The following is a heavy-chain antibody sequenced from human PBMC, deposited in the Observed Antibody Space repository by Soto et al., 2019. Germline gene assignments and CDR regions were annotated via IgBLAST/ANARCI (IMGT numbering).Heavy chain of an antibody. CDR1: GCTVRTND. D-gene: IGHD6-19*01. J-gene: IGHJ4*02. CDR3: ARDGSGPFDY. Sequence: GGSLRLCCAASGCTVRTNDMSWVRQAPGKGLEWIALIHRVENSKYSDSTYYADSVRDRFTISRDNSKSTVDLQMNDLSAEDTAMYYCARDGSGPFDYWGQGSLVTVSS. V-gene: IGHV3-66*01. CDR2: IHRVENSKYSDST.